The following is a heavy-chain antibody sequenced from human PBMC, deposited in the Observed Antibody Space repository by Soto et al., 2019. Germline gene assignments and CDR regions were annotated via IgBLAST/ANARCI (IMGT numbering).Heavy chain of an antibody. CDR1: GYTLTELS. CDR2: FDPEDGET. V-gene: IGHV1-24*01. D-gene: IGHD3-10*01. Sequence: GASVKVSCKVSGYTLTELSMHWVRQAPGKGLEWMGGFDPEDGETIYAQKFQGRVTMTEDTSTDTAYMELSSLRSEDTAVYYCATELSSGSHYNVPDYWCQGILVTVS. J-gene: IGHJ4*02. CDR3: ATELSSGSHYNVPDY.